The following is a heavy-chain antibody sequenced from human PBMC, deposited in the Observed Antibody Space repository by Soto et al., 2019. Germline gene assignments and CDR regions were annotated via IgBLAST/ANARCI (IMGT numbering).Heavy chain of an antibody. Sequence: EVQLVESGGGLVQPGGSLRLSCAASGFTFSDHYMDWIRQAPGKGLEWVGLIRDKANSYTTEYAASVRGRFTISGDESKNSVDLPMNSLKTEDTAVYYCARRPGSGRSVDYWGQGTLVTVSS. J-gene: IGHJ4*02. D-gene: IGHD3-10*01. V-gene: IGHV3-72*01. CDR1: GFTFSDHY. CDR3: ARRPGSGRSVDY. CDR2: IRDKANSYTT.